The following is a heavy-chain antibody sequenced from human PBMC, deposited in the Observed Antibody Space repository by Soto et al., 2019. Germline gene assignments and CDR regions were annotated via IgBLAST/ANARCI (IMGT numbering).Heavy chain of an antibody. V-gene: IGHV3-30-3*01. CDR3: ARGDPLGPYYHYGMDV. CDR1: GFTFSSYA. CDR2: ISYDGSNK. J-gene: IGHJ6*02. Sequence: GGSLRLSCAASGFTFSSYAMHWVRQAPGKGLEWVAVISYDGSNKYYADSVKGRFTISRDNSKNTLYLQMNSLRAEDTAVYYCARGDPLGPYYHYGMDVWGQGTTVTVSS.